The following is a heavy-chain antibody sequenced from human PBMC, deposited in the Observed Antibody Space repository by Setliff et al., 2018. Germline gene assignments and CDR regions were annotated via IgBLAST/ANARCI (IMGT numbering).Heavy chain of an antibody. CDR2: IRYDGSNK. J-gene: IGHJ4*02. V-gene: IGHV3-30*02. CDR1: GFTFSIYG. D-gene: IGHD1-26*01. CDR3: AKELRVGPTGGY. Sequence: SLRLSCAASGFTFSIYGMHWVRQAPGKGLEWVAFIRYDGSNKYYADSVEGRFTISRDNSKNTLYLQMNSLRAEDAAVYYCAKELRVGPTGGYWGQGTLVTVSS.